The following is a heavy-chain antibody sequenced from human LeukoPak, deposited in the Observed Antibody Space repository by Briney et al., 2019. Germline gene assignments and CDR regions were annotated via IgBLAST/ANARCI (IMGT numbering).Heavy chain of an antibody. CDR1: GFTFSSYA. D-gene: IGHD2-2*01. CDR3: AKGHCSSPSCYGDCFAP. J-gene: IGHJ5*02. V-gene: IGHV3-23*01. Sequence: PGGSLRLSCAASGFTFSSYAMSWVRQAPGKGLEWVSVISGSGGSTYYADSVKGRFTISRDNPKNTLYLQMNSLRAEDTAVYYCAKGHCSSPSCYGDCFAPWAQGPLFTVPS. CDR2: ISGSGGST.